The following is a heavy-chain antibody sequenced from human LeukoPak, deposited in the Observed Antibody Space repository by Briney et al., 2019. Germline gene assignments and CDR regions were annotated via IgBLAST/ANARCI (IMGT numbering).Heavy chain of an antibody. V-gene: IGHV1-69*05. CDR2: IIPIFGTA. CDR1: GGTFSSYA. CDR3: ASGRRRLRLGY. Sequence: GASVKVSCKASGGTFSSYAISWVRQAPGQGLEWMGGIIPIFGTANYAQKFQGRVTITTDESTSTAYMELSSLRSEDTAVYYCASGRRRLRLGYWGQGTLVTVSS. J-gene: IGHJ4*02.